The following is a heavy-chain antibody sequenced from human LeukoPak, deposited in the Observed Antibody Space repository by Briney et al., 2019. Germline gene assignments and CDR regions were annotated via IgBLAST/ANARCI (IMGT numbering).Heavy chain of an antibody. CDR3: AKNRGGIAAARDY. J-gene: IGHJ4*02. V-gene: IGHV3-23*01. CDR2: ISGSGNSK. Sequence: GGSLRLSCAAPGFTFHTYALGWVRQAPGKGLEWVSVISGSGNSKYYADSVKDRFTISRDNSKNTVYLQMTNLRVEDTATYFCAKNRGGIAAARDYWGQGTLVTVSS. CDR1: GFTFHTYA. D-gene: IGHD6-13*01.